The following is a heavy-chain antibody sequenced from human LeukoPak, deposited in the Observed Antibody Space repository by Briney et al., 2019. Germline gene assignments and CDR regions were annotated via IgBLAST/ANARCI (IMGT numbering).Heavy chain of an antibody. V-gene: IGHV3-21*06. CDR2: ISSSSSYI. J-gene: IGHJ6*02. CDR1: GFTFSSYS. D-gene: IGHD3-3*01. Sequence: PGGSLRLSCAASGFTFSSYSMNWVRQAPGKGLEWVSSISSSSSYIYYADSVKGRFTISRDNSKNTLDLQMNSLRSEDTGVYYCASGYDFWSGYPPSQYGMDVWGQGTTVTVSS. CDR3: ASGYDFWSGYPPSQYGMDV.